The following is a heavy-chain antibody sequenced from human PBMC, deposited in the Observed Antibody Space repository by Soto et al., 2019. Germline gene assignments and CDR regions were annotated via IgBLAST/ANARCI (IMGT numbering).Heavy chain of an antibody. CDR2: INHSGST. CDR1: GGSFSGYY. Sequence: PSETLSLTCAVYGGSFSGYYWSWIRQPPGKGLEWIGEINHSGSTNYNPSLKSRVTISVDTSKNQFSLKLSSVTAADTAVYYCARGGDIVPARKYNWFDPWGQGTLVTVSS. J-gene: IGHJ5*02. CDR3: ARGGDIVPARKYNWFDP. D-gene: IGHD2-15*01. V-gene: IGHV4-34*01.